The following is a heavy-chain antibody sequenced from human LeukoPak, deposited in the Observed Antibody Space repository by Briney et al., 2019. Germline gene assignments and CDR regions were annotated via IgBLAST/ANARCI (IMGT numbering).Heavy chain of an antibody. D-gene: IGHD3-10*02. CDR2: XXXXGNT. Sequence: SETLSLTCSVSGGSTSDYYWNXXXQPAGQGXXXLGXXXXXGNTAYNPSLEXRLTMXLDTAKNQFSLKVTSVTAADTAVYYCARGGTLFTYFDSWGQGTLVTVSS. J-gene: IGHJ4*02. CDR3: ARGGTLFTYFDS. V-gene: IGHV4-4*07. CDR1: GGSTSDYY.